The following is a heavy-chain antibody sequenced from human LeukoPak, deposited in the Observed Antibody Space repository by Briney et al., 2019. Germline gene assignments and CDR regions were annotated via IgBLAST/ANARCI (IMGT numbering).Heavy chain of an antibody. Sequence: APVRVSCTPAVGTFVSYGVSWVRQAPGQGLEWMGGIIPIFGTTNYAQKFQGRVTITADESTSTAYMQLSSLTSDDTAIYYCARSHLAYYYDNSGYYYFGLDVWGQGTTVTVSS. CDR1: VGTFVSYG. J-gene: IGHJ6*02. D-gene: IGHD3-22*01. CDR3: ARSHLAYYYDNSGYYYFGLDV. V-gene: IGHV1-69*13. CDR2: IIPIFGTT.